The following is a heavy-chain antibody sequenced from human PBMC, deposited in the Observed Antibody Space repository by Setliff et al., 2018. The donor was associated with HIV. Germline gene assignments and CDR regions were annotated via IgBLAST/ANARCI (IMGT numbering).Heavy chain of an antibody. Sequence: GGSLRLSCSASGFTFSSFSMNWFRQAPGKGLEWVANIDQDGSEKYYVDSVKGRFSISRDNGKYLVYLQMNSLRAEDTAVYFCATILVNQQPYRYFDYWGQGTLVTVPS. J-gene: IGHJ4*02. D-gene: IGHD6-13*01. V-gene: IGHV3-7*03. CDR2: IDQDGSEK. CDR3: ATILVNQQPYRYFDY. CDR1: GFTFSSFS.